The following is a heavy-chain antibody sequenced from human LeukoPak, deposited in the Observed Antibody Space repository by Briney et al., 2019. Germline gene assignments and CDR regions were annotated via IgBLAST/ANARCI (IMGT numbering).Heavy chain of an antibody. D-gene: IGHD4-23*01. J-gene: IGHJ5*02. Sequence: PGGSVRLSCAASGFTFSNAWMSWVRQAPGKGLEWVGNIKSKTDGGTTDYAAPVKGRFTISRDDSKTTLYLQMTSLRAEDTPVSCCATELLETPKWFVTWGEGSLDTVSS. CDR2: IKSKTDGGTT. CDR3: ATELLETPKWFVT. V-gene: IGHV3-15*01. CDR1: GFTFSNAW.